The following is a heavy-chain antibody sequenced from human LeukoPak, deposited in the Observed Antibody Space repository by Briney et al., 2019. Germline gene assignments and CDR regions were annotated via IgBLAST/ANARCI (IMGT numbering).Heavy chain of an antibody. D-gene: IGHD3-22*01. V-gene: IGHV4-38-2*02. CDR2: IYHSGST. CDR1: GYSIISGYY. J-gene: IGHJ4*02. CDR3: ARRDSSGFYYY. Sequence: SEALSLTCTVSGYSIISGYYWGWIRQPPGKGLEWIGSIYHSGSTYYNPSLKSRVTISVDTSKNQFSLKLSSVTAADTAVYYSARRDSSGFYYYWGQGTLVTVSS.